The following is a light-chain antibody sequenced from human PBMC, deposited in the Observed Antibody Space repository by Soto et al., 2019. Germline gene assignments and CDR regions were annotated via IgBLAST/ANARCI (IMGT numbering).Light chain of an antibody. CDR2: ENN. Sequence: QSVLTQPPSVSAAPGQKVTISRSGSSSNIGNNYVSWYQQLPGTAPKLLIYENNKRPSGIPDRFSGSKSGTSATLGITGLQTGDEADYYCGTWDSSLSSLVFGGGTKVTVL. J-gene: IGLJ2*01. CDR3: GTWDSSLSSLV. CDR1: SSNIGNNY. V-gene: IGLV1-51*02.